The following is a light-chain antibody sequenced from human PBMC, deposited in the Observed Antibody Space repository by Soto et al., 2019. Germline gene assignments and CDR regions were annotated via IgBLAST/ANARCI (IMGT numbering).Light chain of an antibody. CDR1: SSYVGGYNY. J-gene: IGLJ1*01. Sequence: QSALTQPASVSGSPGQSITISCTGTSSYVGGYNYVSWYQQHPGIAPKLLIYGVTNRPSGVSTRFSVSKSGNTASLTISGLQAEDEADYHCSSYTSASTLLYLFGTGTKLTVL. CDR2: GVT. V-gene: IGLV2-14*01. CDR3: SSYTSASTLLYL.